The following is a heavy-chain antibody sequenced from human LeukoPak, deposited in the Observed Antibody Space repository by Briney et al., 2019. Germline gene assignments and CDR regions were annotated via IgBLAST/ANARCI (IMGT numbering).Heavy chain of an antibody. D-gene: IGHD1-26*01. Sequence: GGSLRLSCAASGFTVSSKDMSWVRQAPGKGLEWVSAIFRDSNTYYTNSVRGRFTISRDNSKNTLYLQMNSLRAEDTAVYCCARSTRRDSEIALAEYFQHWGQGTLVTVSS. CDR2: IFRDSNT. J-gene: IGHJ1*01. CDR3: ARSTRRDSEIALAEYFQH. CDR1: GFTVSSKD. V-gene: IGHV3-66*02.